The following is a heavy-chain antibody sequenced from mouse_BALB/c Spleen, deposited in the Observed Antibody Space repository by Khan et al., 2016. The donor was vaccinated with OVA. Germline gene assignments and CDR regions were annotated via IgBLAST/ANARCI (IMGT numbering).Heavy chain of an antibody. D-gene: IGHD2-10*02. CDR2: IFPGTGHT. Sequence: QVQLQQSGAELVKPGASVKLSCKTSGYTFTSYWIQWVKQRPGQGLGWIGQIFPGTGHTYYTENFKGKATLTVDTSSSTPYMQLSSMTLEDSAVDVSERGEFGNYEFVYWGQGTLVTVS. J-gene: IGHJ3*01. CDR1: GYTFTSYW. V-gene: IGHV1S132*01. CDR3: ERGEFGNYEFVY.